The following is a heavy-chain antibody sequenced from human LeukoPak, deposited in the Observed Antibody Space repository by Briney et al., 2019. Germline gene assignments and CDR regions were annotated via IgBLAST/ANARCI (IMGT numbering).Heavy chain of an antibody. CDR2: IYYSGST. CDR1: GGSISTTGYY. V-gene: IGHV4-39*01. CDR3: ASDKGYSNNSFDY. J-gene: IGHJ4*01. D-gene: IGHD6-13*01. Sequence: SETLSLTCTVSGGSISTTGYYWAWIRQPPGKGLEWIASIYYSGSTYYNSSLKSRVTISVDTSRNQFSLKLSSVTAADTALYYCASDKGYSNNSFDYWGQGTLVTVSS.